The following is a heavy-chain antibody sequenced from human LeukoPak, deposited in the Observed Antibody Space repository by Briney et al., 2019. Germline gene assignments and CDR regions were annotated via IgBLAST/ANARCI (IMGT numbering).Heavy chain of an antibody. CDR1: GYSISSGYY. D-gene: IGHD2-21*01. CDR2: IYYSGST. CDR3: ARGVGIPRTYLIDY. V-gene: IGHV4-61*01. Sequence: SETLSLTCTVSGYSISSGYYWSWIRQPPGKGLEWIGYIYYSGSTNYNPSLKSRVTISVDTSKNQFSLKLSSVTAADTAVYYCARGVGIPRTYLIDYWGQGTLVTVSS. J-gene: IGHJ4*02.